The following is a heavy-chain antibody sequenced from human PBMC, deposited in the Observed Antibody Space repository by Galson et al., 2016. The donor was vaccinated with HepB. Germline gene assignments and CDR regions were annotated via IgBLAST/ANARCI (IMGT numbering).Heavy chain of an antibody. D-gene: IGHD6-19*01. Sequence: SLRLSCAASGFTFSSYDMHWVRQVTGKGLEWVSVIDTVGDTFYAGSVKGRFTVSRANAENSLYLQMKTLRAGDTGVYYCAREAVSWAYGMDVWGQGTTVTVAS. CDR2: IDTVGDT. J-gene: IGHJ6*02. CDR3: AREAVSWAYGMDV. V-gene: IGHV3-13*01. CDR1: GFTFSSYD.